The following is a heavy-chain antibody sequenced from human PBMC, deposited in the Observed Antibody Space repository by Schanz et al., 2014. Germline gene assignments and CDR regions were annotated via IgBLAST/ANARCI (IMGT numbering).Heavy chain of an antibody. CDR1: GFSFSTYG. V-gene: IGHV3-23*04. Sequence: EVRLVESGGGLVKPGGSLRLSCAASGFSFSTYGMTWVRQAPGKGLEWVSGIEFSGGTTYYADSVKGRFSISRDNSKNTLYLQMDSLRAEDTAVYYCAKSGYCRSTSCYQYNYCGLDVWGQGATVTVSS. CDR2: IEFSGGTT. CDR3: AKSGYCRSTSCYQYNYCGLDV. D-gene: IGHD2-2*03. J-gene: IGHJ6*02.